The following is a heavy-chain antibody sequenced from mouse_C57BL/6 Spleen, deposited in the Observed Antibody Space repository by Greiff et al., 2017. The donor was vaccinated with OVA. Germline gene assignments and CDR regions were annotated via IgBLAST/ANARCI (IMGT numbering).Heavy chain of an antibody. CDR2: IDPENGDT. CDR3: TTGKDYYGSSFDY. J-gene: IGHJ2*01. D-gene: IGHD1-1*01. Sequence: VQLQQSGAELVRPGASVKLSCTASGFNIKDDYMHWVKQRPEQGLEWIGWIDPENGDTEYASKFQGKATITADTSSNTAYLQLSSLTSEDTAVYYCTTGKDYYGSSFDYWGQGTTLTGSS. CDR1: GFNIKDDY. V-gene: IGHV14-4*01.